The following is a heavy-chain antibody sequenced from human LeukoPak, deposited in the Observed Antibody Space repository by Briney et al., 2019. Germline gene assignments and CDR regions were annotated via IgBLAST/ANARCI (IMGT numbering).Heavy chain of an antibody. D-gene: IGHD6-19*01. CDR2: ISSSSSYT. CDR3: ARDLSSGWYGSDY. V-gene: IGHV3-11*06. Sequence: PSETLSLTCTVSGGSVSSNIYYWSWIRQPPGKGLEWVSYISSSSSYTNYADSVKGRFTISRDNAKNSLYLQMNSLRAEDTAVYYCARDLSSGWYGSDYWGQGTLVTVSS. J-gene: IGHJ4*02. CDR1: GGSVSSNIYY.